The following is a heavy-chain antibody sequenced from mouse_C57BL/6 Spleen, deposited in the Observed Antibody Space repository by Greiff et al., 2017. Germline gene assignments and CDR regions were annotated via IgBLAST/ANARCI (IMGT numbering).Heavy chain of an antibody. CDR2: INPNNGGT. CDR1: GYTFTDYN. CDR3: ARVYDGYYAMDY. D-gene: IGHD2-3*01. V-gene: IGHV1-18*01. Sequence: EVQGVESGPELVKPGASVKIPCKASGYTFTDYNMDWVKQSHGKSLEWIGDINPNNGGTIYNQKFKGKATLTVDKSSSTAYMELRMLTSKDTAVYYCARVYDGYYAMDYWGQGTSVTVSS. J-gene: IGHJ4*01.